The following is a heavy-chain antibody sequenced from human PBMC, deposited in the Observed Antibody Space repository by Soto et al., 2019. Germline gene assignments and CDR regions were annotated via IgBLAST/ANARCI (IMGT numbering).Heavy chain of an antibody. CDR2: IFYSGST. J-gene: IGHJ4*02. V-gene: IGHV4-39*01. CDR3: ARLYSNSYFDY. Sequence: QLQLQESGPGLVKPSETLSLTCTVSGGSISSSSYYWGWIRQPPGKGLEWIGSIFYSGSTYYSPSLKSRVTISVDTSKNQFSLKLSSVTAADTAVYYCARLYSNSYFDYWGQGTLVTVSS. CDR1: GGSISSSSYY. D-gene: IGHD4-4*01.